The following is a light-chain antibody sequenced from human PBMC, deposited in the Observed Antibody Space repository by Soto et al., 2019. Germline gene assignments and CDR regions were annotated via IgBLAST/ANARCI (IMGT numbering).Light chain of an antibody. CDR3: LHHGSSLWT. CDR1: QSVSSY. Sequence: LTQSPDTVSLSPGERATLPCRASQSVSSYLAWYQQKPGQAPRLLIYDASSRATGIPDRFSGSGSGTDFTLTISRLEPEDFAMYYCLHHGSSLWTFGQGTKVDIK. J-gene: IGKJ1*01. CDR2: DAS. V-gene: IGKV3-20*01.